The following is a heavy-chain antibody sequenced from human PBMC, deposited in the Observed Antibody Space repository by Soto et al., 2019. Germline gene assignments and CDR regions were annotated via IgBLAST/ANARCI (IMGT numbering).Heavy chain of an antibody. CDR1: GYTFTSYG. Sequence: ASVKVSCKASGYTFTSYGISWVRQAPGQGLEWMGWISAYNGNTNYAQKLQGRVTMTTDTSTSTAYMELRSLRSDDTAVYYCARVTTVTKDHYYYMDVWGKGTTVTVSS. CDR3: ARVTTVTKDHYYYMDV. D-gene: IGHD4-17*01. J-gene: IGHJ6*03. CDR2: ISAYNGNT. V-gene: IGHV1-18*01.